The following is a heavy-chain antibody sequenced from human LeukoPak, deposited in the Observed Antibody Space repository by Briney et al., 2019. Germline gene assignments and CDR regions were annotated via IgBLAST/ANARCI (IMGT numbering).Heavy chain of an antibody. V-gene: IGHV3-21*01. D-gene: IGHD2-15*01. Sequence: GGFLRLSCAASGFTFSSYSMNWVRQAPGKGLEWVSSISSSSSYIYYADSVKGRFTISRDNARNSLYLQMNSLRAEDTAVYYCARDDCSGGSCYYFDYWGQGTLVTVSS. J-gene: IGHJ4*02. CDR1: GFTFSSYS. CDR2: ISSSSSYI. CDR3: ARDDCSGGSCYYFDY.